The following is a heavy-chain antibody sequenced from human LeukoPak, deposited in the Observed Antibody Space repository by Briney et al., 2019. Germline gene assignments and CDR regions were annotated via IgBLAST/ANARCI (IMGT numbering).Heavy chain of an antibody. CDR3: ARAPRNSSTMLDF. V-gene: IGHV1-46*01. CDR2: INPDGGST. CDR1: GYTFTNYA. Sequence: GASVKVSCKASGYTFTNYAMNWVRQAPGQGLEWMGLINPDGGSTAYAHRFQGRVIMTRDTSTSTAYMDLSSLRSEDTAVYHCARAPRNSSTMLDFWGQGTLVTISS. D-gene: IGHD6-13*01. J-gene: IGHJ4*02.